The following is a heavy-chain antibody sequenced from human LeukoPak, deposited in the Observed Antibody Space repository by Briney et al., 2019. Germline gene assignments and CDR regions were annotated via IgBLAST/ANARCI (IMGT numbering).Heavy chain of an antibody. CDR2: ISSSSSTI. CDR3: AKDGHYYDSSGYFDY. D-gene: IGHD3-22*01. V-gene: IGHV3-48*04. Sequence: GGSLRLSCAASGFTFSSYSMNWVRQAPGKGLEWVSYISSSSSTIYYADSVKGRFTISRDNAKNSLYLQMNSLRAEDTALYYCAKDGHYYDSSGYFDYWGQGTLVTVSS. J-gene: IGHJ4*02. CDR1: GFTFSSYS.